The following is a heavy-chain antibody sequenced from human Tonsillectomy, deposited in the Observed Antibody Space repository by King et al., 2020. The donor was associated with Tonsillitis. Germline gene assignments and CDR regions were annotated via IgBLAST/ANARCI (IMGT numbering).Heavy chain of an antibody. CDR3: AKDSARYCSGHSCDGFDS. CDR2: VTWDGGTT. D-gene: IGHD2-15*01. Sequence: QLVQSGGVVVQPGGSLRLSCAASGFTFDDYAIHWVRQPPGKGLEWVSLVTWDGGTTYYADSVKGRFTISRDNNKNSLYLQMNSLRAEDTALYYCAKDSARYCSGHSCDGFDSWGQGTLVTVSS. V-gene: IGHV3-43D*03. CDR1: GFTFDDYA. J-gene: IGHJ4*02.